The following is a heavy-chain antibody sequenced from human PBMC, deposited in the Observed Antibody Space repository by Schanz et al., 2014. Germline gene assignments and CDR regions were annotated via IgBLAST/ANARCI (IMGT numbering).Heavy chain of an antibody. V-gene: IGHV3-23*01. D-gene: IGHD3-10*01. J-gene: IGHJ4*02. Sequence: EVQLLESGGGLVQPGGSLRLSCAASGFTFSSYAMSWVRQAPGKGLEWVSTISASGGSTYYADSVKGRFTISRDNSKNTWYLQMNSLRAEDTAVYYCARANYRRKINFDYWGRGTLVTVSS. CDR3: ARANYRRKINFDY. CDR1: GFTFSSYA. CDR2: ISASGGST.